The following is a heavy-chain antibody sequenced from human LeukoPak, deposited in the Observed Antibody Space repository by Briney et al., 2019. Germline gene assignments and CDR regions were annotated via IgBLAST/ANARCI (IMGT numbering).Heavy chain of an antibody. CDR2: ISAYNGNT. CDR1: GYTFTSYG. Sequence: ASVKVSCKASGYTFTSYGISWVRQAPGQGLEWMGWISAYNGNTNYAQKLRGRVTMTTDTSTSTAYMELRSLRSDDTAVYYCARGVPAALRLARWFDPWGQGTLVTVSS. CDR3: ARGVPAALRLARWFDP. D-gene: IGHD2-2*02. V-gene: IGHV1-18*01. J-gene: IGHJ5*02.